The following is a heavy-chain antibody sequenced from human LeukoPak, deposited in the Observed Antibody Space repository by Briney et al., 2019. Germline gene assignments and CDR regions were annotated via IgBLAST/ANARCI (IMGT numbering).Heavy chain of an antibody. J-gene: IGHJ4*02. D-gene: IGHD3-22*01. CDR3: AKDDDSSGYVDY. Sequence: PGGSLRLSCAASGFTFSSYSMNWVRQAPGKGLEWVSSISSSSSYIYYADSVKGRFTISRDNSKNSLYLQMNSLRAEDTALYYCAKDDDSSGYVDYWGQGTLVTVSS. CDR2: ISSSSSYI. V-gene: IGHV3-21*04. CDR1: GFTFSSYS.